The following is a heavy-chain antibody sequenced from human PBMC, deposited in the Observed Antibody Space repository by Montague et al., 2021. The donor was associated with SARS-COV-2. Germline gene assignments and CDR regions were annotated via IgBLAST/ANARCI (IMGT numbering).Heavy chain of an antibody. V-gene: IGHV4-39*01. D-gene: IGHD1-14*01. J-gene: IGHJ4*01. CDR2: FFYGGFT. Sequence: SETLSLPCTVSGFSITSSLYYWGWIRQPPGKGLEWIGSFFYGGFTYYNPSLKSRVTISADTSKNQFSLRLTSVTAADTAVYYCARRRNPDYWGHGTLVTVSS. CDR1: GFSITSSLYY. CDR3: ARRRNPDY.